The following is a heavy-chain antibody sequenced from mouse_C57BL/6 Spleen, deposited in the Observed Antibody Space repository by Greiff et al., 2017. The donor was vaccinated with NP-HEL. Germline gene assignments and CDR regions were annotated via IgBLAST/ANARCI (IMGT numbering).Heavy chain of an antibody. V-gene: IGHV5-9-1*02. CDR3: TRDHYDKGFAY. Sequence: EVQLQQSGEGLVKPGGSLKLSCAASGFTFSSYAMSWVRQTPEKRLEWVAYISSGGDYIYYADTVKGRFTISRDNARNTLYLQMSSLKSEDTAMYYCTRDHYDKGFAYWGQGTLVTVSA. J-gene: IGHJ3*01. D-gene: IGHD2-4*01. CDR1: GFTFSSYA. CDR2: ISSGGDYI.